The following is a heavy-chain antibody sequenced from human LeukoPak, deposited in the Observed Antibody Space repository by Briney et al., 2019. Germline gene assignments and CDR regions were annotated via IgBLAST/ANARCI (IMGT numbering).Heavy chain of an antibody. D-gene: IGHD3-10*01. J-gene: IGHJ5*02. Sequence: PGGSLSLSCAASGFTISSYGISWVRNAPPQGMDLVSVISVSGGGTNYADSVKGRFTISRDNSKNTLYLQMSSLRAEDTAVYYCAKAGGYGSGSYLTWFDPWGQGTLVTVSS. CDR2: ISVSGGGT. V-gene: IGHV3-23*01. CDR3: AKAGGYGSGSYLTWFDP. CDR1: GFTISSYG.